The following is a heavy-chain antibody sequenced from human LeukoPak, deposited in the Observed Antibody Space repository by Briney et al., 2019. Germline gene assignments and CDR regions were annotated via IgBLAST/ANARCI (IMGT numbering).Heavy chain of an antibody. V-gene: IGHV4-34*01. J-gene: IGHJ3*02. CDR1: GGSFSGYY. CDR3: ARIPPRSYCSGGSCYRNAFDI. D-gene: IGHD2-15*01. CDR2: INHSGST. Sequence: SETLSLTCAVYGGSFSGYYWSWIRQPPGKGLEWIGEINHSGSTNYNPSLKSRVTISVGTSKNQFSLKLSSVTAADTAVYYCARIPPRSYCSGGSCYRNAFDIRGQGTMVTVSS.